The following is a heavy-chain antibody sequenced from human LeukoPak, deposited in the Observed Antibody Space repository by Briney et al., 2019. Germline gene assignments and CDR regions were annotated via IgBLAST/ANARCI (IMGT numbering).Heavy chain of an antibody. J-gene: IGHJ4*02. CDR3: ARGWSYGPPFDY. CDR2: IYSSGRNT. Sequence: SETLSLTCTVSGGSISSYYWSWIRQPAGKGLEWIGRIYSSGRNTNYNPSLKSRVTISVDTSKNQFSLKLSSVTAADTAVYYCARGWSYGPPFDYWGQGTLVTVSS. CDR1: GGSISSYY. V-gene: IGHV4-4*07. D-gene: IGHD5-18*01.